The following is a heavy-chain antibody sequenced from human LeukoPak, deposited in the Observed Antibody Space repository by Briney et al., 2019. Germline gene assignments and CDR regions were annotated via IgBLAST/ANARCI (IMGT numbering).Heavy chain of an antibody. Sequence: GASVKVSCKGSGYTFTSYGISWVRQAPGQGLEWMGWISAYNGNTNYAQKLQGRVTMTTDTSTSTAYMELRSLRSDDTAVYYCARVVGFEELLQAPYFDHWGQGTLVTVSS. CDR1: GYTFTSYG. J-gene: IGHJ4*02. V-gene: IGHV1-18*01. CDR3: ARVVGFEELLQAPYFDH. D-gene: IGHD3-10*01. CDR2: ISAYNGNT.